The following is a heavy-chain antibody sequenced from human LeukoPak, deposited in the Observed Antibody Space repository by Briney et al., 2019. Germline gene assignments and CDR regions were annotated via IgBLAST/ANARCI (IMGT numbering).Heavy chain of an antibody. CDR2: INPNSGDT. CDR1: GYTFTAYH. Sequence: GASGNVSCKASGYTFTAYHMHWVRQAPGQGLEWMGRINPNSGDTNYAQKFQGRVTMTRDTSISTAYMELSRLRSDDTAVYYCARDYCSSTSCLFDYWGQGTLVSVSS. V-gene: IGHV1-2*06. D-gene: IGHD2-2*01. J-gene: IGHJ4*02. CDR3: ARDYCSSTSCLFDY.